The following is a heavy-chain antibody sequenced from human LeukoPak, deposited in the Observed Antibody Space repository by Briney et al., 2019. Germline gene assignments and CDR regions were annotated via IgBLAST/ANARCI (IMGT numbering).Heavy chain of an antibody. CDR2: INTNTGNP. CDR1: GYTFTSYA. V-gene: IGHV7-4-1*02. CDR3: ARDWDIVVVPAAMTRNYYYYGMDV. Sequence: GASVKVSCKASGYTFTSYAMNWVRQAPGQGLEWMGWINTNTGNPTYAQGFTGRLVFSLDTSVSTAYLQISSLKAEDTAVYYCARDWDIVVVPAAMTRNYYYYGMDVWGQGTTVTVSS. J-gene: IGHJ6*02. D-gene: IGHD2-2*01.